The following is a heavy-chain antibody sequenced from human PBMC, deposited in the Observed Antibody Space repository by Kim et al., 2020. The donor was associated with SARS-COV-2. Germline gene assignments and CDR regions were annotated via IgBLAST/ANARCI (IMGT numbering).Heavy chain of an antibody. V-gene: IGHV3-72*01. J-gene: IGHJ4*02. CDR2: IRNKANNYYS. Sequence: GGSLRLSCAASGFTLNDYYMAWVRQAPGKGLEWVGLIRNKANNYYSEYDASVIGRFTVSRDDSSNSLYLQMNSLTTEDTAVYYCTRVLWPRLIDYWGQGTLVTVSS. CDR1: GFTLNDYY. CDR3: TRVLWPRLIDY. D-gene: IGHD3-16*01.